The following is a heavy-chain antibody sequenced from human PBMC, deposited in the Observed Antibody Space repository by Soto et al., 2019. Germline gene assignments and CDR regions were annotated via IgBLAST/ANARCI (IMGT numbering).Heavy chain of an antibody. CDR3: ARRGQEGPELDH. Sequence: EVQLVESGGNLIQPGGSLRLSCAASGFTFSSYWMHWVRQAPGKGLVWVSRINSDGSSTSYVDSVKGRFTISRDNAKNTLYLQMNSLSVEDTAVYYCARRGQEGPELDHWGQGTLVTVSS. V-gene: IGHV3-74*01. CDR2: INSDGSST. J-gene: IGHJ5*02. CDR1: GFTFSSYW.